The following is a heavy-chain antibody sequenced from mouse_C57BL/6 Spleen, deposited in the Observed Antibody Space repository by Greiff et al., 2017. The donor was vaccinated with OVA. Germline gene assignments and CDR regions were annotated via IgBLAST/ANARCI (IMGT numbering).Heavy chain of an antibody. J-gene: IGHJ3*01. V-gene: IGHV1-55*01. D-gene: IGHD2-3*01. CDR1: GYTLTSYW. CDR3: ARPIYDGYSFAY. CDR2: IYPGSGST. Sequence: QVQLQQPGAELVKPGASVKKSCKASGYTLTSYWITWVKQRPGQGLEWIGDIYPGSGSTNYNEKFKSKATLTVDTSSSTAYMQLSSLTSEDSAVYYCARPIYDGYSFAYWGQGTLVTVSA.